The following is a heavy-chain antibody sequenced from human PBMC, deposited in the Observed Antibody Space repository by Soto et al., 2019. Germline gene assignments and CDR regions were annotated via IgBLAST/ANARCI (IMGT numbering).Heavy chain of an antibody. J-gene: IGHJ4*02. V-gene: IGHV3-30-3*01. Sequence: QVQLVESGGGVVQPGRSLRLSCAASGFTFSSYAMHWVRQAPGKGLEWVAVISYDGSNKYYADSVKGRFTISRDNSKNTLYMQMSSVRAEDTPVYYCARDTMGRYYVLGSYYFDYWAQETLGTVS. CDR1: GFTFSSYA. CDR3: ARDTMGRYYVLGSYYFDY. CDR2: ISYDGSNK. D-gene: IGHD3-10*01.